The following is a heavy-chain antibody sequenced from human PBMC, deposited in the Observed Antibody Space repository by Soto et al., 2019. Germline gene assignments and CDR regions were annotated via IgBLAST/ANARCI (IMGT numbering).Heavy chain of an antibody. V-gene: IGHV3-30*04. CDR2: TSYDGTNK. CDR1: GFTFSNFV. CDR3: ARERAIAATGIFDY. D-gene: IGHD6-13*01. Sequence: QVQLVESGGGVVQPGGSLRLSCAASGFTFSNFVMHWVRQAPGKGLEWVAATSYDGTNKDHADSVKGRFTISRDNSKNTLYLQMNSLRHEDTAVYFCARERAIAATGIFDYWGQGTLVTVSS. J-gene: IGHJ4*02.